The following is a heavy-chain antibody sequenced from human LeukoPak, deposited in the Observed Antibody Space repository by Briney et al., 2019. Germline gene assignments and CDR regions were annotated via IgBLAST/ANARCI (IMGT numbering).Heavy chain of an antibody. Sequence: GGSLRLSCAASGFTFSSYGMHWVRQAPGKGLEWVAVISYDGSNKYYADSVKGRFTISRDNSKNTLYLQMNSLRSEDTAVYYCATVGGGSYYLGIDYWGQGTLVTVSS. J-gene: IGHJ4*02. CDR2: ISYDGSNK. V-gene: IGHV3-30*03. D-gene: IGHD1-26*01. CDR3: ATVGGGSYYLGIDY. CDR1: GFTFSSYG.